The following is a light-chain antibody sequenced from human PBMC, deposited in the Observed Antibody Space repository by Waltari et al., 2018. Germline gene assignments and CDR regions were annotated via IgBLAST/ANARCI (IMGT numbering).Light chain of an antibody. CDR3: CSYAGHSTYV. CDR2: EVS. J-gene: IGLJ1*01. CDR1: SSGGGNYYL. V-gene: IGLV2-23*02. Sequence: QSALTQPASVSGSPGQSLTIPCTGTSSGGGNYYLVPWYQQHPGKAPKLMIHEVSQRPSGVSNRFSGSKSGNTASLTISGLQPEDETDYYCCSYAGHSTYVFGTGTKVTVL.